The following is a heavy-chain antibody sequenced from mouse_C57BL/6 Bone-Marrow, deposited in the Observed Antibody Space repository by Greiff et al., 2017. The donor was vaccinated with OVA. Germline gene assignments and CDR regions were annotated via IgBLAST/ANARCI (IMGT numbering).Heavy chain of an antibody. V-gene: IGHV1-64*01. CDR2: IHPNSGST. CDR3: AREPLYYYGSSYGYFDY. Sequence: QVQLKQPGAELVKPGASVKLSCKASGYTFTSYWMHWVKQRPGQGLEWIGMIHPNSGSTNYNEKFKSKATLTVDNSSSTAYMQLSSLTSEDSAVYYCAREPLYYYGSSYGYFDYWGQGTTLTVSS. D-gene: IGHD1-1*01. CDR1: GYTFTSYW. J-gene: IGHJ2*01.